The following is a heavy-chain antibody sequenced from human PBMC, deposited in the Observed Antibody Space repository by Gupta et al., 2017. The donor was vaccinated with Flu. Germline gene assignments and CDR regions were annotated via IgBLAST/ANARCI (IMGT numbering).Heavy chain of an antibody. CDR2: ILYDGSNT. CDR1: GFTFSRSA. D-gene: IGHD2-15*01. Sequence: QVQVVESGGGVVQPGRSLRLSCAASGFTFSRSAMHWVRQAPGKRLEWVALILYDGSNTYYADSVKGRFTISRDNSKNTLFLEMNSLRADDTAMYYCVKGPLLGSCSGGSCYGMDVWGQGTTVTVSS. CDR3: VKGPLLGSCSGGSCYGMDV. J-gene: IGHJ6*02. V-gene: IGHV3-33*03.